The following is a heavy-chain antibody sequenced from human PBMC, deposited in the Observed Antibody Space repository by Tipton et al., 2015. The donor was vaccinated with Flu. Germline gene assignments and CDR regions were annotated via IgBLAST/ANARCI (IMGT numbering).Heavy chain of an antibody. CDR1: GGSISSGGYY. J-gene: IGHJ3*02. CDR2: IYYSGTT. CDR3: ARDPGAYYDFMTGQRSGNIFDM. V-gene: IGHV4-31*03. Sequence: TLSLTCTVSGGSISSGGYYWSWIRQHPGKGLEWIGYIYYSGTTNYNPALKSRLTISVDTSKNQFSLKLTSVTAADAAVYYCARDPGAYYDFMTGQRSGNIFDMWGHGTMVTVSS. D-gene: IGHD3/OR15-3a*01.